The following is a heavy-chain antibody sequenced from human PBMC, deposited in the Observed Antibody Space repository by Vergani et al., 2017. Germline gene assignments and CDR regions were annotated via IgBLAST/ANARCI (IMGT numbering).Heavy chain of an antibody. CDR3: ARGRSIAARPPYYYGMDV. Sequence: QVQLVQSGAEVKKPGSSVKVSCKASGGTFSSYAISWVRQAPGQGLEWMGWIIPIFGTANYAQKFQGRATITADEATSTADMELRSLRSEDTAVYYCARGRSIAARPPYYYGMDVWGQGTTVTVSS. CDR2: IIPIFGTA. V-gene: IGHV1-69*01. CDR1: GGTFSSYA. J-gene: IGHJ6*02. D-gene: IGHD6-6*01.